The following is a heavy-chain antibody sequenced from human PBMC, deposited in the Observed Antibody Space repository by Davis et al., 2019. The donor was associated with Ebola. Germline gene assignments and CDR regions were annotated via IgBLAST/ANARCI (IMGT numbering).Heavy chain of an antibody. CDR3: ASLDAGSPRPFVDS. V-gene: IGHV4-39*01. Sequence: SETLSLTCSVSSASITSTSYYWSWIRQPPGKGLEWIGSIYHSGTTSYRPSLKSRIRMSVDTTRNRFSLKVHSATAADTAVYYCASLDAGSPRPFVDSWGQGTLVTVSS. CDR2: IYHSGTT. CDR1: SASITSTSYY. D-gene: IGHD6-13*01. J-gene: IGHJ4*02.